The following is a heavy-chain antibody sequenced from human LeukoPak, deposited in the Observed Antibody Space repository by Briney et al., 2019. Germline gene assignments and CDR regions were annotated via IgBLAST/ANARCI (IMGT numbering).Heavy chain of an antibody. Sequence: PGGSLRLSCAASGFTFSSYSMNWVRQAPGKGLEWVSSISSSSSYIYYADSVKGRFTISRDNAKNSLYLQMNSLRAEDTAVYYCARDNIPLEIVVVIDYYMDVWGKGTTVTVSS. V-gene: IGHV3-21*01. CDR2: ISSSSSYI. J-gene: IGHJ6*03. CDR1: GFTFSSYS. CDR3: ARDNIPLEIVVVIDYYMDV. D-gene: IGHD2-2*01.